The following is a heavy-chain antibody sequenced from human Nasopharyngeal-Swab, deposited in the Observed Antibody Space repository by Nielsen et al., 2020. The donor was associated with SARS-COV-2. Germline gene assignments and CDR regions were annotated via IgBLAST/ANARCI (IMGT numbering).Heavy chain of an antibody. D-gene: IGHD3-3*01. CDR3: ARDDTARPDFWSGYYGINYYGMDV. Sequence: WIRQPPGKGLEWVSGINWNSGSIGYADSVKGRFTISRDNAKNSLYLQMNSLRAEDTAVYYCARDDTARPDFWSGYYGINYYGMDVWGQGTTVTVSS. CDR2: INWNSGSI. V-gene: IGHV3-20*03. J-gene: IGHJ6*02.